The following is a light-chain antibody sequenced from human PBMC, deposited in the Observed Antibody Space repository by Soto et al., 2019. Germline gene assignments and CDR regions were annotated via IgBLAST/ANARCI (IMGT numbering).Light chain of an antibody. Sequence: EIVLTQSPATVSLSPGERATLSCRASQSVNNHLAWYQPKPGQAPRLLIYEASNRATGIPARFSGSGSGTDFTLTISSLEPEDFAVYYCQQYNNWPFLLTFGGGTKVEIK. CDR1: QSVNNH. CDR2: EAS. J-gene: IGKJ4*01. V-gene: IGKV3-11*01. CDR3: QQYNNWPFLLT.